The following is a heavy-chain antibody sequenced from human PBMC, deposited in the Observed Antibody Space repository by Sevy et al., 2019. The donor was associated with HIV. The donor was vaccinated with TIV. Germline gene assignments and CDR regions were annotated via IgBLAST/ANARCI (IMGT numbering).Heavy chain of an antibody. CDR1: GFTFSSYA. D-gene: IGHD6-13*01. CDR2: ISYDGSNK. CDR3: ARDAGIAAAGTRVLYYYGMDV. J-gene: IGHJ6*02. Sequence: GGSLRLSCAASGFTFSSYAMHWVRQAPGKGLEWVAVISYDGSNKYYADSVKGRFTISRDNSKNTLYLQMNSLRAEDTAVYYCARDAGIAAAGTRVLYYYGMDVWGQGTTVTVSS. V-gene: IGHV3-30*04.